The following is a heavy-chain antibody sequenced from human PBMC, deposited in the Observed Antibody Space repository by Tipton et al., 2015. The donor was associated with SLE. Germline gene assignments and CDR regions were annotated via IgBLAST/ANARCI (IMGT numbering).Heavy chain of an antibody. D-gene: IGHD3-9*01. Sequence: TLSLTCTVSGGSINSYYWTWIRQPPGMGLEWVGYIYSSGSANYNPSLKSRVAISVDSSKNQLSLRLTSVTAADKAVYYCARGTGYLSPLDFWGQGTLDTVSS. CDR2: IYSSGSA. J-gene: IGHJ3*01. CDR1: GGSINSYY. V-gene: IGHV4-59*01. CDR3: ARGTGYLSPLDF.